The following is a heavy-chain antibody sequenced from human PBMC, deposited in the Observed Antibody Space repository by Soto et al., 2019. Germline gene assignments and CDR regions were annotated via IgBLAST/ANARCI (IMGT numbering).Heavy chain of an antibody. CDR3: AKDTTAMVRETTGGDY. CDR1: GFTFSSYA. Sequence: GGSLRLSCAASGFTFSSYAMSWVRQAPGKGLEWVSAISGSGGSTYYADSVKGRFTISRDNSKNTLYLQMNSLRAEDTAVYYCAKDTTAMVRETTGGDYWGQGTLVTVSS. D-gene: IGHD5-18*01. V-gene: IGHV3-23*01. CDR2: ISGSGGST. J-gene: IGHJ4*02.